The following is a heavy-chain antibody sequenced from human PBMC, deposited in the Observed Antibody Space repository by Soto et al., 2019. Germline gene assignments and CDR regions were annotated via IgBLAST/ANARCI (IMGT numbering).Heavy chain of an antibody. D-gene: IGHD2-21*02. J-gene: IGHJ4*02. CDR2: IYYSGST. CDR1: GGSISSYY. CDR3: ARVVVVTPYFDY. V-gene: IGHV4-59*01. Sequence: SETLSLTCTVSGGSISSYYWSWIRQPPGKGLEWIGYIYYSGSTKYNPSLKSRVTISVDTSKNQFSLKLSSVTAADTAVYYCARVVVVTPYFDYWGQGTLLTVP.